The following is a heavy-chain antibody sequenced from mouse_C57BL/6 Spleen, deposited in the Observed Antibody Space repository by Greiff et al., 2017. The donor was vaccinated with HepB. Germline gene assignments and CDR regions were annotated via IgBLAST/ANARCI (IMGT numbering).Heavy chain of an antibody. CDR1: GYTFTSYW. CDR3: ARKKFITTVVATDCAMDY. CDR2: INPSSGYT. J-gene: IGHJ4*01. D-gene: IGHD1-1*01. Sequence: QVQLQQSGADLVKPGASVKLSCKASGYTFTSYWMHWVKQRPGQGLEWIGNINPSSGYTKYNQKFKDKATLTADKSSSTAYMQLSSLTYEDSAVYYCARKKFITTVVATDCAMDYWGQGTSVTVSS. V-gene: IGHV1-7*01.